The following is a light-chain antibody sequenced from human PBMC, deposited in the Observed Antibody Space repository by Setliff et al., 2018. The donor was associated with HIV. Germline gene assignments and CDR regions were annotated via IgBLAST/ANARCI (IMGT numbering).Light chain of an antibody. CDR1: SDDVGGSNY. V-gene: IGLV2-14*01. J-gene: IGLJ1*01. Sequence: QSVLTQPASMSGSPGQSITISCTGSSDDVGGSNYVSWYQQHPSKAPKLIIYEVTVRPSGVSSRFSGSKSGNTASLTLSGLQTEDEADYYCSSYTKTASFYVFGSGTRSPS. CDR3: SSYTKTASFYV. CDR2: EVT.